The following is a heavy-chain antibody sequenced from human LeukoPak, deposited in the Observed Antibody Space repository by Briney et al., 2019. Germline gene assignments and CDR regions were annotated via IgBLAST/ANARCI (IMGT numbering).Heavy chain of an antibody. CDR3: ARLRDYYDSSGYYYPTRYYYYYIDV. CDR1: GFTVSSNY. CDR2: IYSSGST. J-gene: IGHJ6*03. Sequence: PGGSLRLSCAASGFTVSSNYVSWVRQAPGKGLEWVSVIYSSGSTYYADSVKGRFTISRDNAKNSLYLQMNSLRAEDTAVYYCARLRDYYDSSGYYYPTRYYYYYIDVWGKGTTVTVSS. V-gene: IGHV3-53*01. D-gene: IGHD3-22*01.